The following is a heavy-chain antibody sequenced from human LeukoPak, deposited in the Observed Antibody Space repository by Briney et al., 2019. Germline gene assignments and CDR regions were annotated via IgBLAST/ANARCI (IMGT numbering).Heavy chain of an antibody. CDR3: ARDGYSSCDY. CDR1: GYTFASYG. CDR2: ISISAAST. Sequence: GGSLRLSCAASGYTFASYGMSWVRQAPGKGLEWVSTISISAASTYYADSVKGRFTISRDKSKSTLYLQMNSLRAEDTAVYSCARDGYSSCDYWGQGTLVTVSS. D-gene: IGHD6-19*01. J-gene: IGHJ4*02. V-gene: IGHV3-23*01.